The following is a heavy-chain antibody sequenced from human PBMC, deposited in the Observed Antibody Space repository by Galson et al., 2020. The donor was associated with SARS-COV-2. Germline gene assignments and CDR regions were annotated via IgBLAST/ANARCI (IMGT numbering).Heavy chain of an antibody. CDR1: GFTFSSYA. CDR3: AKDRNGGYSYAPFDY. V-gene: IGHV3-23*01. J-gene: IGHJ4*02. Sequence: GGSLRLSCAASGFTFSSYAMSWVRQAPGKGLEWVSAISGSGGSTYYADSVKGRFTISRDNSKNTLYLQMNSLRAEDTAVYYCAKDRNGGYSYAPFDYWGQGTLVTVSS. CDR2: ISGSGGST. D-gene: IGHD5-18*01.